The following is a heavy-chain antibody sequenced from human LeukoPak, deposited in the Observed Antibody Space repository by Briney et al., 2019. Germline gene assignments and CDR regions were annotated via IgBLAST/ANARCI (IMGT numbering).Heavy chain of an antibody. J-gene: IGHJ4*02. Sequence: GGSLRLSCAASGFTFSSYAMSWVRQAPGKGPEWVSGISGSGGSTYYADSVKGRFTISRDNSKNTLYLQMNSLRAEDTAVYYCATVEQWLVRDVPFDYWGQGTLVTVSS. CDR1: GFTFSSYA. CDR2: ISGSGGST. D-gene: IGHD6-19*01. CDR3: ATVEQWLVRDVPFDY. V-gene: IGHV3-23*01.